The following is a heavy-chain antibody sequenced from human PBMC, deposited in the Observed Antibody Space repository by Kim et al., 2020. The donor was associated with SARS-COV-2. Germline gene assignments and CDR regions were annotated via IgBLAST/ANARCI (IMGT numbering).Heavy chain of an antibody. CDR1: GFRFSDYW. CDR3: ARDWDV. J-gene: IGHJ6*02. V-gene: IGHV3-7*03. Sequence: GGSLRLSCVGSGFRFSDYWMSWVRQLPGKGLEWVGNTKEDGSEINYVASLKGRFTISRDNSKNSLYLQMNSLQIEDTAVYYCARDWDVWGQGTTVIVFS. CDR2: TKEDGSEI.